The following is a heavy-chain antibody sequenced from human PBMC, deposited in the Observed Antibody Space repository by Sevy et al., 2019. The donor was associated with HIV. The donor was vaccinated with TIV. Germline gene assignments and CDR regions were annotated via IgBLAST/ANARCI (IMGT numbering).Heavy chain of an antibody. Sequence: GGSLRLSCAASGFTFSTYAMHWVRQAPGKGLEWVALISYDGSNKYYADSVKGRFTISRDNSKNTVYLQMNSLRVEDTAGYYCASSGHCTGGSCYSPFGYWGQGTLVTVSS. V-gene: IGHV3-30-3*01. CDR3: ASSGHCTGGSCYSPFGY. CDR1: GFTFSTYA. J-gene: IGHJ4*02. CDR2: ISYDGSNK. D-gene: IGHD2-15*01.